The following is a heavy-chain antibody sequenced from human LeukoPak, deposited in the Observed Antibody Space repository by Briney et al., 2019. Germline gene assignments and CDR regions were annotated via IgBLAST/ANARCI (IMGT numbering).Heavy chain of an antibody. CDR1: GGSISSSSYY. CDR3: ARATDLVRGVVGAFDV. V-gene: IGHV4-39*07. Sequence: SETLSLTCTVSGGSISSSSYYWGWIRQPPGKGLEWIGSIYYSGSTYYNPSLKSRVAISVDTSRKKFSVKLSSVTAADTAVYYCARATDLVRGVVGAFDVWGQGTMISVS. J-gene: IGHJ3*01. D-gene: IGHD3-10*01. CDR2: IYYSGST.